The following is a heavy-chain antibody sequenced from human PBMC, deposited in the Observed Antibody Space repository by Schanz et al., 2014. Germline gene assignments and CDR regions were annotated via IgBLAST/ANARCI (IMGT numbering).Heavy chain of an antibody. CDR1: GFTFSSYG. CDR3: ARGGTREHAFDI. D-gene: IGHD3-16*01. J-gene: IGHJ3*02. CDR2: TRPDGSNK. Sequence: QVQLVESGGGVVQPGGSLRLSCAASGFTFSSYGMHWVRQAPGKGLEWVAFTRPDGSNKYYADSVKGRFTISRDNSKNTLYLQMNSLTSEDTAVYYCARGGTREHAFDIWGQGTLVTVS. V-gene: IGHV3-30*02.